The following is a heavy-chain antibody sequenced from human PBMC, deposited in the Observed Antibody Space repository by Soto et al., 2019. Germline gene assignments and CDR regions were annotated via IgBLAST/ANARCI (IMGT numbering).Heavy chain of an antibody. V-gene: IGHV3-23*01. CDR3: AKASGWCGEFDY. Sequence: EVQLLESGGGLVQPGGSLRLSCAASGFTFSSYAMSWVRQAPGKGLEWVSAISGSGGSTYYADSVKGRFTISRDNSKNTLYLQMNSLRAEDTAVYYGAKASGWCGEFDYWGQGTLVTVSS. J-gene: IGHJ4*02. CDR2: ISGSGGST. D-gene: IGHD3-10*01. CDR1: GFTFSSYA.